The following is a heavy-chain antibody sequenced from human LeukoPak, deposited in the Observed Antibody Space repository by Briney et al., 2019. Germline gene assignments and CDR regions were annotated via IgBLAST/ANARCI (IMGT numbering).Heavy chain of an antibody. Sequence: PGGSLRLSCAASGFTFSSYSMNWVRQAPGKGLEWVSSISSSSSYIYYADSVKGRFTISRDNAKNSLYLQMNSLRAEDTAVYYCARLSPAKGGLLRWRQGTLLTVSS. D-gene: IGHD6-25*01. CDR1: GFTFSSYS. CDR3: ARLSPAKGGLLR. CDR2: ISSSSSYI. V-gene: IGHV3-21*01. J-gene: IGHJ4*02.